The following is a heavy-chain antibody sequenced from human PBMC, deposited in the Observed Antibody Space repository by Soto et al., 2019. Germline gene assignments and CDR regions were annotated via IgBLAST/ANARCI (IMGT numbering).Heavy chain of an antibody. J-gene: IGHJ3*02. CDR2: ISSNGGST. CDR3: VKDLPDIVVVVAATNDAFDI. CDR1: GFTFSSYA. Sequence: GGSLRLSCSASGFTFSSYAMHWVRQATGKGLEYVSAISSNGGSTYYADSVKGRFTISRDNSKNTLYLQMSSLRAEDTAVYYCVKDLPDIVVVVAATNDAFDIWGQGTMVTVSS. V-gene: IGHV3-64D*08. D-gene: IGHD2-15*01.